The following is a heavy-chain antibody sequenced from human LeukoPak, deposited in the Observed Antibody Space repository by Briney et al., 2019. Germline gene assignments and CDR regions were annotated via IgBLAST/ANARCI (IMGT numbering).Heavy chain of an antibody. CDR1: GFTFSRYW. J-gene: IGHJ5*02. D-gene: IGHD1-26*01. CDR3: ATDGSGGSTQYNWFDP. CDR2: IKQEGGEK. V-gene: IGHV3-7*01. Sequence: GGSLRLSGAASGFTFSRYWMNWVRRAPGKGLEWVANIKQEGGEKYYLDSVKGRFTISRDNAKNSLYLQMNNLRAEDTAVYYCATDGSGGSTQYNWFDPWGQGTLVTVSS.